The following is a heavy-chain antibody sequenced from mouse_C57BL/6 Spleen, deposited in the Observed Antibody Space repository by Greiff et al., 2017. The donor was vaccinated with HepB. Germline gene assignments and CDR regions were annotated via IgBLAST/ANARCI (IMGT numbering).Heavy chain of an antibody. CDR3: TREEEGGDYYAMDY. Sequence: VQLQQSGTVLARPGASVKMSCKTSGYTFTSYWMHWVKQRPGQGLEWIGAIYPGNSDTSYNQKFKGKAKLTAVTSASTAYMELSSLTNEDSAVYYCTREEEGGDYYAMDYWGQGTSVTVSS. CDR1: GYTFTSYW. V-gene: IGHV1-5*01. J-gene: IGHJ4*01. CDR2: IYPGNSDT.